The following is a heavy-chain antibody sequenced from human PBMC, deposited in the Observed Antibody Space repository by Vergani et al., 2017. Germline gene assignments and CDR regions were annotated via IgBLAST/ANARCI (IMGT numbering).Heavy chain of an antibody. CDR1: GGSISSGDYY. J-gene: IGHJ3*02. CDR3: ARCGGDCPFYAVDI. D-gene: IGHD2-21*02. V-gene: IGHV4-30-4*01. CDR2: IYYSGST. Sequence: QVQLQESGPGLVKPSQTLSLTCTVSGGSISSGDYYWSWIRQPPGKGLEWIVYIYYSGSTYYNPSLKSRVTISVDTSMNQFSLKLSSVTAADTAVYYCARCGGDCPFYAVDIWGKGTMVTVSS.